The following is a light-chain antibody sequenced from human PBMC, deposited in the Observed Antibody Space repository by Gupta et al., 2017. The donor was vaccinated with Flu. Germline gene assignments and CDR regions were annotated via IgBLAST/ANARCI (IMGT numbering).Light chain of an antibody. CDR3: GTWDSSRSAWV. V-gene: IGLV1-51*01. J-gene: IGLJ3*02. CDR2: DNN. Sequence: KVTISCSGGSSNIKNNYVSWYQQLPATAPELLIYDNNKRPSGIPDRFSGSKSDTSATLGITGLQTGEEADYYCGTWDSSRSAWVFGGGTKLTVL. CDR1: SSNIKNNY.